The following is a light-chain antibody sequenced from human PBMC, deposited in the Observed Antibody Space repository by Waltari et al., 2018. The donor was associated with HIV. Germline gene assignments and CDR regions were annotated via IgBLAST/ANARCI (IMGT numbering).Light chain of an antibody. CDR2: GAS. CDR3: QQRSNWAPLT. Sequence: EIVLTQSPATLSLSPGETATLSCRASHSVSSYLHWYQQKPGQAPWLLIYGASNRTTGIPARFSGSGSGTDFTLTISSLEPEDFAVYYCQQRSNWAPLTFGGGTKVEMK. J-gene: IGKJ4*02. CDR1: HSVSSY. V-gene: IGKV3-11*01.